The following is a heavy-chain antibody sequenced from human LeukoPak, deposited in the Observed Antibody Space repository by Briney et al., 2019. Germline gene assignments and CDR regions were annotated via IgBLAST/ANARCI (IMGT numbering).Heavy chain of an antibody. V-gene: IGHV3-48*03. CDR3: AREGSSGYLFDY. J-gene: IGHJ4*02. CDR1: GFTFSDYE. CDR2: ISSSGGSTK. Sequence: GGPLRLSCAASGFTFSDYEMIWVRQAPGEGLEWISYISSSGGSTKYYADSVKGRFTISRDNTKNSLYLQMNSLRADDTAAYYCAREGSSGYLFDYWGQGTLVTVSS. D-gene: IGHD3-22*01.